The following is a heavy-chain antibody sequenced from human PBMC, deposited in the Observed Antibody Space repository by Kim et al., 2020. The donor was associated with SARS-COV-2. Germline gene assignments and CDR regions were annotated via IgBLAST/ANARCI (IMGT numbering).Heavy chain of an antibody. Sequence: GGSLRHSCAASGFTFSSYAMHWVRQAPGKGLEWGAVISYDGSNKYYADSVKGRFTISRDNSKNTLYLQMNSLRAEDTAVYYCARVRTQGWYYGSGSTNY. CDR3: ARVRTQGWYYGSGSTNY. V-gene: IGHV3-30*04. D-gene: IGHD3-10*01. CDR2: ISYDGSNK. CDR1: GFTFSSYA. J-gene: IGHJ6*01.